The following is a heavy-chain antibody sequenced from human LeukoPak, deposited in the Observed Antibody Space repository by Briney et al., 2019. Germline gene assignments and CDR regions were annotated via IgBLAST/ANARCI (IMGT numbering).Heavy chain of an antibody. V-gene: IGHV4-39*01. D-gene: IGHD2-2*01. CDR2: IYYSGST. CDR3: ARRSSYCSSTSCSVWFDP. CDR1: GGSLISSSYY. J-gene: IGHJ5*02. Sequence: SETLSLTCTVSGGSLISSSYYWGWIRQPPGKGLEWIGSIYYSGSTYYSSSLKSRVTISVDTSKNQFSLKLSSVTAADTAVYYCARRSSYCSSTSCSVWFDPWGQGNLVTVSS.